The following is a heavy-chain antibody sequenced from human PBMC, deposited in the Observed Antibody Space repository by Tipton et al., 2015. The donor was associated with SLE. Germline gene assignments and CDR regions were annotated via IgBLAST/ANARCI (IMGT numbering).Heavy chain of an antibody. D-gene: IGHD6-6*01. CDR3: ARYSYSNSSYYFDY. J-gene: IGHJ4*02. Sequence: TLSLTCAVYGGSFSGYYWSWIRQPPGKGLEWIGEINHSGSTNYNPSLKSRVTISVDTSKNQFSLKLSSVTAADTAMYYCARYSYSNSSYYFDYWGQGTLVTVSS. CDR1: GGSFSGYY. V-gene: IGHV4-34*01. CDR2: INHSGST.